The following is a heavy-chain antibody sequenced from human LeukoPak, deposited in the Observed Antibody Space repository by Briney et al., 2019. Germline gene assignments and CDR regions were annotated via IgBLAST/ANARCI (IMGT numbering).Heavy chain of an antibody. CDR2: ISYDGSNK. CDR1: GFTFSSYA. J-gene: IGHJ4*02. CDR3: AKTRDFWSVTGDYFDY. V-gene: IGHV3-30-3*02. D-gene: IGHD3-3*01. Sequence: GGSLRLSCAASGFTFSSYAMHWVRQAPGKGLEWVAVISYDGSNKYYADSVKGRFTISRDNSKNTLYLQMNSLRAEDTAVYYCAKTRDFWSVTGDYFDYWGQGTLVTVSS.